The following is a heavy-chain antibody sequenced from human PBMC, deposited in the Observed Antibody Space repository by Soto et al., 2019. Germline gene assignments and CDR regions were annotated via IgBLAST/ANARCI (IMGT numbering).Heavy chain of an antibody. CDR3: AKGRSSMIVVVMDY. Sequence: PGGSLRLSCVASGFNFYDSAMNWVRQVPGKGLEWVSGITWNSGHILYADSVKGRFTISRDNAKKSLYLELNSLRPEDTALYYCAKGRSSMIVVVMDYWGQGT. V-gene: IGHV3-9*01. CDR1: GFNFYDSA. D-gene: IGHD3-22*01. J-gene: IGHJ4*02. CDR2: ITWNSGHI.